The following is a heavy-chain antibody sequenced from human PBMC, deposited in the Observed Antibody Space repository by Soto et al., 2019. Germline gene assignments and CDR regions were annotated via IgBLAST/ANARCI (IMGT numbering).Heavy chain of an antibody. J-gene: IGHJ6*02. CDR3: ARGGVRVLRYFDQSNLYGMDV. CDR2: INSDGSST. Sequence: AGGSLRLSCAASGFSISSYWMHWVRQAPGKGLVWVSRINSDGSSTSYADSVKGRFTISRDNAKNTLYLQMNSLRAEDTAVYYCARGGVRVLRYFDQSNLYGMDVWGQGTTVTVSS. CDR1: GFSISSYW. V-gene: IGHV3-74*01. D-gene: IGHD3-9*01.